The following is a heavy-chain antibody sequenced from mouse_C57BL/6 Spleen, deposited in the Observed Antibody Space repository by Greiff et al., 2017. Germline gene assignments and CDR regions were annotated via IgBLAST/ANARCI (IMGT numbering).Heavy chain of an antibody. D-gene: IGHD1-1*01. CDR2: IYPGDGDT. CDR3: ARWGYYGSSYYFDY. J-gene: IGHJ2*01. Sequence: QVQLQQSGPELVKPGASVKISCKASGYAFSSSWMNWVKQRPGKGLAWIGRIYPGDGDTNYNGRFKGKATLTADKSSSTSYMQRSILTSEDSAVYFCARWGYYGSSYYFDYWGQGTTLTVSS. CDR1: GYAFSSSW. V-gene: IGHV1-82*01.